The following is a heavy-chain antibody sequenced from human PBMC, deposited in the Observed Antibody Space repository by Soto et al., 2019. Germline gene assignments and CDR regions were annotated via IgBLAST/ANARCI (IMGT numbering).Heavy chain of an antibody. D-gene: IGHD3-16*01. CDR1: GYTFTSYY. Sequence: ASVKVSCKASGYTFTSYYMHWVRQAPGQGLEWMGIINPSGGSTSYAQKFQGRATMTRDTSTSTVYMELSSLRSEDTAVYYCATIKRGDEHAYWARGSSVPVSS. CDR2: INPSGGST. J-gene: IGHJ1*01. V-gene: IGHV1-46*03. CDR3: ATIKRGDEHAY.